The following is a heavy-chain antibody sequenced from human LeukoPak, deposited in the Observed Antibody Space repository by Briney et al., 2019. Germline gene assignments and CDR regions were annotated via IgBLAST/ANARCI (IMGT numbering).Heavy chain of an antibody. CDR1: GFTFDDYA. J-gene: IGHJ4*02. D-gene: IGHD3-22*01. Sequence: GRSLRLSCAASGFTFDDYAMHWVRQAPGKGLEWVSGISWNSGSIGYADSVKGRFTISRDNAKNSLYLQMNSLRAEDTALYYCARYASTYYYDSSGYYVFWGQGTLVTVSS. CDR2: ISWNSGSI. CDR3: ARYASTYYYDSSGYYVF. V-gene: IGHV3-9*01.